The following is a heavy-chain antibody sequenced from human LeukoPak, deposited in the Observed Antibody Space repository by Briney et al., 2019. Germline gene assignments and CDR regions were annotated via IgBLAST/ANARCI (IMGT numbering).Heavy chain of an antibody. D-gene: IGHD1-1*01. CDR3: ARHEDRNWYFDH. CDR1: GGSISSSSYY. Sequence: PSETLSLTCTVSGGSISSSSYYWGWIRQPPGKGLEWIGSIYYSGSTYYNPSLKSRVTISVDTSKNQFSLKLSSVTAPDTAVYYCARHEDRNWYFDHWGQGTLVTVSS. CDR2: IYYSGST. V-gene: IGHV4-39*01. J-gene: IGHJ4*02.